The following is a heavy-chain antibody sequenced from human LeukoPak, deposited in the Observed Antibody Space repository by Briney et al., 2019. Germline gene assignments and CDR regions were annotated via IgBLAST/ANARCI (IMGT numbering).Heavy chain of an antibody. J-gene: IGHJ4*02. Sequence: GASVKASCKASGYTFTSYAMNWVRQAPGQGLEWMGWINTNTGNPTYAQGFTGRFVFSLDTSVSTAYLQISSLKAEDTAVYYCARDMGGRGIAAAGNWRGLSRSDYWGQGTLVTVSS. CDR2: INTNTGNP. CDR1: GYTFTSYA. V-gene: IGHV7-4-1*02. D-gene: IGHD6-13*01. CDR3: ARDMGGRGIAAAGNWRGLSRSDY.